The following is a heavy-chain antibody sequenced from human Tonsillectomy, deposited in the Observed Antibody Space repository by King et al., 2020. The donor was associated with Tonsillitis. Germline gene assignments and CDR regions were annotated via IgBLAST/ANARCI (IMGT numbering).Heavy chain of an antibody. CDR2: ISSTGSFT. CDR1: GFSFSNFD. V-gene: IGHV3-21*06. CDR3: AKDKGADYYDNSRGAFDI. Sequence: VQLVESGGDLVKPGGSLRLSCAASGFSFSNFDMNWVRQAPGKGLEWVSSISSTGSFTYFADSLKGRFTISRYNAKNSLYLQMERLRTEDTAVYYCAKDKGADYYDNSRGAFDIWGRGTVVTVSS. D-gene: IGHD3-22*01. J-gene: IGHJ3*02.